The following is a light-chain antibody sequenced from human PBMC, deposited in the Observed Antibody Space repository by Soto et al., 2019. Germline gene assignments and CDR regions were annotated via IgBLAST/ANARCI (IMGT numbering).Light chain of an antibody. V-gene: IGKV3-15*01. CDR1: QSVSSN. CDR3: QQYNNWGT. Sequence: EIVMTQSPATLSVSPGERATLSCRASQSVSSNLAWYQQKPGQAPRLLIYGASTRATGIPARFSGSGSGTEFTLNISGLQSEDFAVYYCQQYNNWGTFGQGTKVEIK. J-gene: IGKJ1*01. CDR2: GAS.